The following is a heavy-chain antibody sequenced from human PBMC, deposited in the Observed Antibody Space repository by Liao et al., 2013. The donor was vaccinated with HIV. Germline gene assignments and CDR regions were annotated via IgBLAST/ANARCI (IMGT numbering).Heavy chain of an antibody. D-gene: IGHD3-10*01. J-gene: IGHJ6*04. CDR2: IYYSGST. V-gene: IGHV4-34*01. CDR3: ARSERWTLSSGDV. Sequence: QVQLQQWGAGLLKPSETLSLTCAVYGGSFSGYYWSWIRQPPGKGLEWIGYIYYSGSTYYNPSLKSRVTISVDTSKNQFSLKLSSVTAADTAIYYCARSERWTLSSGDVWGRGTTVTVSS. CDR1: GGSFSGYY.